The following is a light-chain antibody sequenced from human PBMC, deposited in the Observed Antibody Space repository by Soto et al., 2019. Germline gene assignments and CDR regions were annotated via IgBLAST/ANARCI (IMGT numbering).Light chain of an antibody. J-gene: IGKJ1*01. CDR2: GAS. V-gene: IGKV3-20*01. Sequence: EIVLTHSLATLSLSPGEGATLSCSASQSVSSSYLAWYQQKPGQAPRLLIYGASSRATGIPDRFSGSGSGTDFTLTISSLEPEDFAVYYCQQYDKWPRTFGQGTKVDIK. CDR1: QSVSSSY. CDR3: QQYDKWPRT.